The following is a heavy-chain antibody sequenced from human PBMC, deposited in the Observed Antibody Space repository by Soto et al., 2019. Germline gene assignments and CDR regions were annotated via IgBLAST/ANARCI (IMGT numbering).Heavy chain of an antibody. CDR3: TTDPVTMIVVVPSSG. V-gene: IGHV3-15*01. CDR2: IKSKTDGGTT. J-gene: IGHJ4*02. D-gene: IGHD3-22*01. Sequence: PGGSLRLSCAASGFTFRSYLMSWVRQAPGKGLEWVGRIKSKTDGGTTDYAAPVKGRFTISRDDSKNTLYLQMNSLKTEDTAVYYCTTDPVTMIVVVPSSGWGQGTLVTVSS. CDR1: GFTFRSYL.